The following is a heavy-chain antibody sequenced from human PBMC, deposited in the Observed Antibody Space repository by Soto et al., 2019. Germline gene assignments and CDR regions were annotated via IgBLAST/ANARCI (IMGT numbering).Heavy chain of an antibody. D-gene: IGHD3-22*01. V-gene: IGHV4-61*01. Sequence: SETLSLTCTVSGGSVSSGNYFWSWIRQPPGKGLEWIGYFYYTGSINYNPSLKSRVTISIDASKDQFSLRLSSVTAADTAVYYCARETGDYDSSGFPDYWGQGTLVTVSS. CDR2: FYYTGSI. J-gene: IGHJ4*02. CDR3: ARETGDYDSSGFPDY. CDR1: GGSVSSGNYF.